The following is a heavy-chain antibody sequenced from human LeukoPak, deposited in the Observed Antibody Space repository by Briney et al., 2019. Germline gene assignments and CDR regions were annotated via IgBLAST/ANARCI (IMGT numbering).Heavy chain of an antibody. CDR2: IYHSGST. CDR1: AYSISSGYY. V-gene: IGHV4-38-2*02. D-gene: IGHD3-22*01. Sequence: RPSETLSLTCSVSAYSISSGYYWGWIRQPPGVGLEWIGGIYHSGSTYYNPSLKSRVTVSVDTSKNQFSLNLSSVTAADTAVYYCARADEYYYDNSGYYSDPYFDYWGQGTLVTVSS. CDR3: ARADEYYYDNSGYYSDPYFDY. J-gene: IGHJ4*02.